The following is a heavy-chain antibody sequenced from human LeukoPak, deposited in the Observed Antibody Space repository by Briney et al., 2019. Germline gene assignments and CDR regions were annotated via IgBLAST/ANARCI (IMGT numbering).Heavy chain of an antibody. CDR3: ARDPEGPPPD. CDR1: GFTFSSYS. D-gene: IGHD1-14*01. Sequence: GGSLRLSCAASGFTFSSYSMNWVRQAPGKGLEWVSSISSSYIYYADSVKGRFTISRDNAKNSLYLQMNSLRAEDTAVYYCARDPEGPPPDWGQGTMVTVSS. J-gene: IGHJ3*01. V-gene: IGHV3-21*01. CDR2: ISSSYI.